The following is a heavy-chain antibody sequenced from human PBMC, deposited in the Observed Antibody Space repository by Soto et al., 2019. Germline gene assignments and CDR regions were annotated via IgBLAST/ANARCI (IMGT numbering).Heavy chain of an antibody. CDR3: ARGVFPGNV. CDR1: GYTFTSYD. V-gene: IGHV1-8*01. CDR2: MNPNSGNT. Sequence: QVQLVQSGAEVKKPGASVKVSCKASGYTFTSYDINWVRQATGQGLEWMGWMNPNSGNTGYAQKFQGRVTVTRNTAMCEPYLLRSSLRTEDTVEYYCARGVFPGNVWGHVTTVAVSS. J-gene: IGHJ6*02.